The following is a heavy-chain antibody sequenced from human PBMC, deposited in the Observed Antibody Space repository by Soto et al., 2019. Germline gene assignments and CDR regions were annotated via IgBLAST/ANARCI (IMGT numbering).Heavy chain of an antibody. D-gene: IGHD4-17*01. Sequence: GGSLRLSCAAPGFTFCSYAMSWVRQAPGKGLEWVSAISGSGGSTYYADSVKGRFTISRDNSKNTLYLQMNSLRAEDTAVYYCRPTVAHYYYYMDVWGKGTTVTVSS. V-gene: IGHV3-23*01. J-gene: IGHJ6*03. CDR3: RPTVAHYYYYMDV. CDR1: GFTFCSYA. CDR2: ISGSGGST.